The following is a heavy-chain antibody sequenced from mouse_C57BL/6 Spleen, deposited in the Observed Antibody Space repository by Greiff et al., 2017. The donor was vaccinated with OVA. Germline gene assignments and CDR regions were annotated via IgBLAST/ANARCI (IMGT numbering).Heavy chain of an antibody. CDR3: AREITTVAY. D-gene: IGHD1-1*01. Sequence: DVMLVESGGGLVKPGGSLKLSCAASGFTFSSYAMSWVRQTPEKRLEWVATISDGGSYTYYPDNVKGRFTISRDNAKNNLDLQMSHLKSEDTAMYYCAREITTVAYWGQGTLVTVSA. J-gene: IGHJ3*01. V-gene: IGHV5-4*01. CDR1: GFTFSSYA. CDR2: ISDGGSYT.